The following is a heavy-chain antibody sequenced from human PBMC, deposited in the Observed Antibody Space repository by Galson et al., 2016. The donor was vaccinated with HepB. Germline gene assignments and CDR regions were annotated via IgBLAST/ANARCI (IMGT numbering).Heavy chain of an antibody. CDR3: AKERLVRRIFDH. V-gene: IGHV3-23*01. D-gene: IGHD1-1*01. Sequence: SLRLSCAASGFVFSNFGLSWVRRAPGKGLEWVASISTRRTTYYSDSVQGRFTIPRDNSNNTLYLQMNGLRAEDTAVYYCAKERLVRRIFDHWGQGTLLTVSS. J-gene: IGHJ4*02. CDR1: GFVFSNFG. CDR2: ISTRRTT.